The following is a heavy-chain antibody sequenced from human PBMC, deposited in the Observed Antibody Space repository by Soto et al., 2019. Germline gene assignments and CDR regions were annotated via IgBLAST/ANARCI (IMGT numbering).Heavy chain of an antibody. CDR2: IYSGGST. V-gene: IGHV3-53*04. J-gene: IGHJ6*03. CDR1: GFTVSSNY. Sequence: GGSLRLSCAASGFTVSSNYMSWVRQAPGKGLEWVSVIYSGGSTYYADSVKGRFTISRHNSKNTLYLQMNSLRAEDTAVYYCARESRYRDDVDTAMAHYYYYYMDVWGKGTTVTVSS. D-gene: IGHD5-18*01. CDR3: ARESRYRDDVDTAMAHYYYYYMDV.